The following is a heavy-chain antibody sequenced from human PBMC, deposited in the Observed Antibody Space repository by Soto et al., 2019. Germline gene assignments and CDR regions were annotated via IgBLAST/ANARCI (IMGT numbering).Heavy chain of an antibody. CDR1: GFTLSFYW. J-gene: IGHJ4*02. Sequence: QLVEAGGGLVQPGGSLRLSCAASGFTLSFYWMTWVRQAPGKGLEWVANIKQDGSATYYADSVKGRFTISRDNAKNSLYLQMNSLSGEDTAVYYCARETSAVSHWGRGTLVTFSS. CDR3: ARETSAVSH. V-gene: IGHV3-7*01. CDR2: IKQDGSAT.